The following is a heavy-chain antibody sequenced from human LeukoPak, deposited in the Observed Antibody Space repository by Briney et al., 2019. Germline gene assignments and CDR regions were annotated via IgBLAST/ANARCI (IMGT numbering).Heavy chain of an antibody. V-gene: IGHV3-30*18. CDR3: AKVSYSSGQYWYFDL. CDR1: GFTFSSYG. J-gene: IGHJ2*01. D-gene: IGHD6-19*01. Sequence: GGSLRLSCAASGFTFSSYGMHWVRQAPGKGLEWVAVISYDGSNKYYADSVKGRFTIPRDNSKNTLYLQMNSLRAEDTAVYYCAKVSYSSGQYWYFDLWGRGTLVTVSS. CDR2: ISYDGSNK.